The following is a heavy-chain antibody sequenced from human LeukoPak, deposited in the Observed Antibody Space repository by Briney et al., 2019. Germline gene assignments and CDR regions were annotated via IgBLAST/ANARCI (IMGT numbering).Heavy chain of an antibody. CDR3: AKHCSGGSCYLDY. V-gene: IGHV3-23*01. CDR1: GFTFSSYA. J-gene: IGHJ4*02. CDR2: ISAGGSST. Sequence: GGSLRLSCAVSGFTFSSYAMSWVRQAPGKGLEWFSVISAGGSSTYYADSVKGRFTISRDNSKNTLYLQMNSLRAEDTAVYYCAKHCSGGSCYLDYWGQGTLVTASS. D-gene: IGHD2-15*01.